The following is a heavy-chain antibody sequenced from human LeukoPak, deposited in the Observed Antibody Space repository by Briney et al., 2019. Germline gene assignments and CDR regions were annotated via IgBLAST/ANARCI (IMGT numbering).Heavy chain of an antibody. J-gene: IGHJ3*02. Sequence: GGSLRLSCAASGFTFSSYAMHWIRQAPGKGLEYVSAISSNGGSTYYANSVKGRFTISRDNSKNTLYLQMGSLRAEDMAVYYCARSDGYGLVDIWGQGTMVTVSS. CDR1: GFTFSSYA. CDR3: ARSDGYGLVDI. CDR2: ISSNGGST. D-gene: IGHD3-10*01. V-gene: IGHV3-64*01.